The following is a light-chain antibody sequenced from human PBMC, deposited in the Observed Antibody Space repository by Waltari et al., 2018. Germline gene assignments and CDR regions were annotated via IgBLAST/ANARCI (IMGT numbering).Light chain of an antibody. Sequence: QLVLTQSPSASASLGASVKHTCTLSSGHSGNIIAWHQQQPEKGPRYLMKVNSDGSHNKGDEIPDRFSGSSSGAERYLTISSVQSEDEADYYCQTGGHGTWVFGGGTTLTVL. CDR1: SGHSGNI. CDR3: QTGGHGTWV. CDR2: VNSDGSH. V-gene: IGLV4-69*01. J-gene: IGLJ3*02.